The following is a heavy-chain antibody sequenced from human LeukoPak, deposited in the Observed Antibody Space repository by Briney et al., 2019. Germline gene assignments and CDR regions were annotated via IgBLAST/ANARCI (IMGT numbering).Heavy chain of an antibody. CDR2: TSYDGMNK. J-gene: IGHJ4*02. V-gene: IGHV3-30*18. CDR1: GFTFISYG. Sequence: QSGQSLRLSCAAAGFTFISYGMHWVRQPPGKVLEWVAATSYDGMNKYYADSVKGRFTISRHNSKNTLYLEMLSLRPKGTAVYYCAKGPVSGTRSSFDFWGQGTLVTVYS. CDR3: AKGPVSGTRSSFDF. D-gene: IGHD1-26*01.